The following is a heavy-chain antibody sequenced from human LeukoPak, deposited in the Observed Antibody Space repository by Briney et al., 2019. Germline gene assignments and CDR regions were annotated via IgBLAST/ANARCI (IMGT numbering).Heavy chain of an antibody. CDR2: IHHDGSNK. D-gene: IGHD3-16*01. V-gene: IGHV3-30*02. CDR1: GFTFSSYG. J-gene: IGHJ6*03. CDR3: AKDQLIGGPMDV. Sequence: PGGSLRLSCAASGFTFSSYGMHWVRQAPGKGLDWVAFIHHDGSNKYYADSVRGRFTISRDNSKNTLYLQMNSLRAEDTALYYCAKDQLIGGPMDVWGKGTTVTISS.